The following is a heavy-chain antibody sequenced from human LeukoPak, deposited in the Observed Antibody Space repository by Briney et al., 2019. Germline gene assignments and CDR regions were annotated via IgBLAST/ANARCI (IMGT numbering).Heavy chain of an antibody. J-gene: IGHJ3*02. CDR3: AYDEYYYGSGSVFAAFDI. V-gene: IGHV3-30*02. D-gene: IGHD3-10*01. CDR1: GFTFSSYG. Sequence: PGGSLRLSCAASGFTFSSYGMHWVRQAPGKGLEWVAFIRYDGSNKYYADSVKGRFTISRDNSKNTLYLQMNSLRAEDTAVYYCAYDEYYYGSGSVFAAFDIWGQGTMVIVSS. CDR2: IRYDGSNK.